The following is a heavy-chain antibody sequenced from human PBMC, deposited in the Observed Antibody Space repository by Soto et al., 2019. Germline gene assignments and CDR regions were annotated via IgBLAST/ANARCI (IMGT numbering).Heavy chain of an antibody. V-gene: IGHV4-4*07. Sequence: SETLSLTCTVSGGSISSYYCSSIRQPTWKGLKWIGRIYTSGSTNYNPPLQSRATMSVDTSKNLFSLKLSSVTAAGTAVYYLARERRFGGVIADYYYYGLDVWGQRSTVTVSS. CDR2: IYTSGST. CDR1: GGSISSYY. D-gene: IGHD3-16*02. J-gene: IGHJ6*02. CDR3: ARERRFGGVIADYYYYGLDV.